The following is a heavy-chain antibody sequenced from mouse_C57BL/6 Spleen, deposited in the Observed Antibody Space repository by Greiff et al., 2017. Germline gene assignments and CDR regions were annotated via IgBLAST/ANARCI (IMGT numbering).Heavy chain of an antibody. CDR3: ARDGSFDY. CDR2: INPNNGGT. J-gene: IGHJ2*01. V-gene: IGHV1-22*01. Sequence: EVQLQQFGPELVKPGASLKMSCKVFGSTSPAYHMHWVKQSHGKSLEWIGYINPNNGGTSYNQKLKGKATLTVNKSSSTAYMELRSRTSEDSAVYYCARDGSFDYWGQGTTLTVSS. CDR1: GSTSPAYH. D-gene: IGHD1-1*01.